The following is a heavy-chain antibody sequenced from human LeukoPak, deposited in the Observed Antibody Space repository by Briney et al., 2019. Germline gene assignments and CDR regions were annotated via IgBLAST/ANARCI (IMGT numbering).Heavy chain of an antibody. CDR2: IYTSGST. V-gene: IGHV4-4*07. D-gene: IGHD5-18*01. J-gene: IGHJ4*02. Sequence: SETLSLTCTVSGGSISSYYWSWIRQPAGKGLEWIGRIYTSGSTNYNPSLKSRVTMSVDTSKNQFSLKLSSVTAADTAVYYCARGRKWYSYGYFDYWGQGTLVTVSS. CDR1: GGSISSYY. CDR3: ARGRKWYSYGYFDY.